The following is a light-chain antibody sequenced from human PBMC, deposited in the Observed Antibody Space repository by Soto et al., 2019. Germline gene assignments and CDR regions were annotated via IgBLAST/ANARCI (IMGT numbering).Light chain of an antibody. CDR2: AAS. J-gene: IGKJ3*01. CDR3: QLLNSYPLT. CDR1: QGISSY. Sequence: DIQLTQSPSFLSASVGDRVTITCRASQGISSYLAWYQQKPGKAPKLLIYAASTLQSGVPSRFSGSGSGTEFTLTISSLQHEDFATYYCQLLNSYPLTFGPGTKVDIK. V-gene: IGKV1-9*01.